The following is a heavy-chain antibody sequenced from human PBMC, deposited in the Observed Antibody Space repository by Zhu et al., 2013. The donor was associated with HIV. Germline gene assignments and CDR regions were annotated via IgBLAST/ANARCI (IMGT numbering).Heavy chain of an antibody. J-gene: IGHJ6*02. CDR2: ISSSGSTI. D-gene: IGHD1-26*01. V-gene: IGHV3-48*03. CDR3: ARVGWELHWSMDV. CDR1: GFTFSSYE. Sequence: EVQLLESGGGLVQPGGSLRLSCAASGFTFSSYEMNWVRQAPGKGLEWVSYISSSGSTIYYADSVKGRFTISRDNAKNSLYLQMNSLRAEDTAVYYCARVGWELHWSMDVWGQGTTVTVSS.